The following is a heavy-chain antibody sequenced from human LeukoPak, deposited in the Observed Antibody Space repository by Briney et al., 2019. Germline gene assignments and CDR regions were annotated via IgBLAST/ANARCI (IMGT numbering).Heavy chain of an antibody. CDR2: SSSYI. Sequence: SSSYIYYADSVKGRFTISRDNAKDSLYLQMNSLRAEDTAVYYCARDSVLGFCTSTSCPFDYWGQGTLVTVSS. D-gene: IGHD2-2*01. V-gene: IGHV3-21*01. J-gene: IGHJ4*02. CDR3: ARDSVLGFCTSTSCPFDY.